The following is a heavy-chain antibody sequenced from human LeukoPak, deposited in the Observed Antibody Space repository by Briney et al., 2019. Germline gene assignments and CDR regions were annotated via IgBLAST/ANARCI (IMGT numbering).Heavy chain of an antibody. CDR1: GFTFSSYS. J-gene: IGHJ4*02. Sequence: MTGGSLRLSCAASGFTFSSYSMDWVRQAPGKGLEWVSSISSSSSYIYYADSVKGRFTISRDNAKNSLYLQMNSLRAEDTAVYYCARITFGGVIAVWGQGTLVTVSS. D-gene: IGHD3-16*02. CDR2: ISSSSSYI. V-gene: IGHV3-21*01. CDR3: ARITFGGVIAV.